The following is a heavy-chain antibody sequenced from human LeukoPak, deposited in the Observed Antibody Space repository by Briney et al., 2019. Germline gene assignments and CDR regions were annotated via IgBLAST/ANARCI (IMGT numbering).Heavy chain of an antibody. CDR3: ARVRYYDSSGYYRNYYYYYSMDV. J-gene: IGHJ6*02. CDR2: IIPIFGTA. Sequence: ASVKVSCKASGGTFSSYAISWVRQAPGQGLEWMGGIIPIFGTANYAQKFQGRVTITADESTSTAYMELSSLRSEDTAVYYCARVRYYDSSGYYRNYYYYYSMDVWGQGTTVTVSS. V-gene: IGHV1-69*13. CDR1: GGTFSSYA. D-gene: IGHD3-22*01.